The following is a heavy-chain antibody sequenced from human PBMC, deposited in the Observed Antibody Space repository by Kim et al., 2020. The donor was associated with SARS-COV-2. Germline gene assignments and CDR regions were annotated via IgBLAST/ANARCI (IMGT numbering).Heavy chain of an antibody. J-gene: IGHJ4*02. CDR3: ARRRPAANPHYFDY. Sequence: SETLSLTCTVSGGSFSCGDCFWAWIRQPPGKGLEWIGTIFYSGNTSHNPSLKSRIAIPVDTSKKQFSLWLSSVTAADTAIYYCARRRPAANPHYFDYWGQGVLVTVSS. V-gene: IGHV4-39*01. CDR2: IFYSGNT. CDR1: GGSFSCGDCF. D-gene: IGHD6-25*01.